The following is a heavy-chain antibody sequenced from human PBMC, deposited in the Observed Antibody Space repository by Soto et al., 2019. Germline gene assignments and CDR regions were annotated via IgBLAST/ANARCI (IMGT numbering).Heavy chain of an antibody. CDR1: GDSMSSDDYY. J-gene: IGHJ3*02. Sequence: LSLTCTVSGDSMSSDDYYWSWIRQPPGKGLEWVGEINQSGGTNYNPSLKSRVTISKDTSKNQFSLRLSSVTAADTAIYYCARDPYANAFDIWGRGTMVTVSS. V-gene: IGHV4-30-4*01. CDR2: INQSGGT. CDR3: ARDPYANAFDI. D-gene: IGHD2-2*01.